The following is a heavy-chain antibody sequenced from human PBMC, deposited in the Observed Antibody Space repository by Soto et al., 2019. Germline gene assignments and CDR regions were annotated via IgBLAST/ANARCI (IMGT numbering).Heavy chain of an antibody. J-gene: IGHJ4*02. V-gene: IGHV3-30*18. Sequence: QVQLVESGGGVVQPGKSLRLSCAASGFTFNTYGMHWVRQAPGKGPEWVAVISNDGSNKYYADSVKGRFTISRDNSKNTLYSQMNSLGAEDTAVSYCVNWYCPQSDGGQGTLVTVSS. CDR2: ISNDGSNK. CDR1: GFTFNTYG. D-gene: IGHD6-13*01. CDR3: VNWYCPQSD.